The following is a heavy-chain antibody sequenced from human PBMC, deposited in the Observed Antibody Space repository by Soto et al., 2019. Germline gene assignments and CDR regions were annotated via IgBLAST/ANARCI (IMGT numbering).Heavy chain of an antibody. CDR1: GYTFTGYY. CDR2: INPNSGGT. D-gene: IGHD5-18*01. J-gene: IGHJ5*02. Sequence: ASVKVSCKASGYTFTGYYIHWVRQAPGQGLEWMGWINPNSGGTNYAQKFQGRVTMTRDTSISTAYMELSRLRSDDTAVYYCARLMGSYGYSYGDVGGFAPWGQGTLVTVSS. V-gene: IGHV1-2*02. CDR3: ARLMGSYGYSYGDVGGFAP.